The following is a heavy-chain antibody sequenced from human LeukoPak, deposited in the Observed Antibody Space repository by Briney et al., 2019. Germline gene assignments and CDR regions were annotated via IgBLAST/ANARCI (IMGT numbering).Heavy chain of an antibody. V-gene: IGHV1-69*05. CDR3: ARDCPDILTGYATYNWFDP. CDR2: IIPIFGTA. Sequence: SVKVSCKASGGTFSSYAISWVRQAPGKGLEWMGGIIPIFGTANYAQKFQGRVTITTDESTSTAYMELSSLRSEDTAVYYCARDCPDILTGYATYNWFDPWGQGTLVTVSS. D-gene: IGHD3-9*01. J-gene: IGHJ5*02. CDR1: GGTFSSYA.